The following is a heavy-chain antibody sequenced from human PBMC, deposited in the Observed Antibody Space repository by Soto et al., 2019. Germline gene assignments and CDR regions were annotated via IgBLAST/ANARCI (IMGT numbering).Heavy chain of an antibody. J-gene: IGHJ4*02. CDR1: GFSFTNHA. Sequence: EVQLLESGGGLVQPGGSLRLSCAASGFSFTNHAMSWVRQAPGKELEWVSAISIRGERTYYADSVKGRFTISRDNSRNTLYLHMYSLRAEDTAVYFCAQNGGSGTFYAFDYWGRGTLVTVSS. CDR3: AQNGGSGTFYAFDY. D-gene: IGHD3-10*01. CDR2: ISIRGERT. V-gene: IGHV3-23*01.